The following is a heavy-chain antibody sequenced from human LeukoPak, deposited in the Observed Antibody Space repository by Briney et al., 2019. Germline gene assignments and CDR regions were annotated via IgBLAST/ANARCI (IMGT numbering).Heavy chain of an antibody. V-gene: IGHV1-69*04. CDR3: AKDYDYWSDPLRGAFDI. CDR2: IIPILGIA. Sequence: SVKVSCKASGGTFSSYAISWVRQAPGQGLEWMGRIIPILGIANYAQKFQGRVTITADKSTSTAYMELSSLRSEDTAVYYCAKDYDYWSDPLRGAFDIWGQGTMVTVSS. J-gene: IGHJ3*02. D-gene: IGHD3-3*01. CDR1: GGTFSSYA.